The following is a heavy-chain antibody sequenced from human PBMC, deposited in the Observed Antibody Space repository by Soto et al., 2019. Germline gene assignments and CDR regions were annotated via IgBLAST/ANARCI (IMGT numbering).Heavy chain of an antibody. Sequence: PSETLSLTCTVSGGSISSSSSYWGLIRQPPGKGLEWIGTIYSGSTYYNPSLKSRVTISVDTSKNQFSLKLSSVAAADTAIYFCATTRGIAVGGSFDYWGQGTLVTVSS. CDR3: ATTRGIAVGGSFDY. V-gene: IGHV4-39*01. CDR2: IYSGST. D-gene: IGHD6-13*01. CDR1: GGSISSSSSY. J-gene: IGHJ4*02.